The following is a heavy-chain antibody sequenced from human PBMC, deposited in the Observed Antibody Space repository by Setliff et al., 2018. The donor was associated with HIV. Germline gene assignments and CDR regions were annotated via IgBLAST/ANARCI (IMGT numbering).Heavy chain of an antibody. V-gene: IGHV4-4*02. CDR2: IYHSEYT. J-gene: IGHJ6*02. Sequence: SETLSLTCAVSGGSISSDNWWTWVRQAPGKGLEWIGEIYHSEYTNYNPSLKSRVSMSVDKSKNQFSVKLTSVTAADTAVYYCARGGPAVAYAVDVWGQGTTVTVSS. CDR3: ARGGPAVAYAVDV. D-gene: IGHD5-12*01. CDR1: GGSISSDNW.